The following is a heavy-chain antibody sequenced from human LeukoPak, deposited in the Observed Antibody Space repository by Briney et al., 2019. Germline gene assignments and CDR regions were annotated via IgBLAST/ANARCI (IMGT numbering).Heavy chain of an antibody. D-gene: IGHD2-8*01. Sequence: SETLSLTCTVSGGSISSYYWSWIRQPPGKGLEWVGEGDNTGGTKFNPSLKGRVTISADTSNNQFSLKLTSVTAADTAVYYCARNGQSGFSFDPWGQGTLVTVSS. CDR3: ARNGQSGFSFDP. V-gene: IGHV4-34*01. CDR1: GGSISSYY. CDR2: GDNTGGT. J-gene: IGHJ5*02.